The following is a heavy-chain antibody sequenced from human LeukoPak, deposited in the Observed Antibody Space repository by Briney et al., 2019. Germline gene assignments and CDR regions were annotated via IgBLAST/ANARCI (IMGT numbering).Heavy chain of an antibody. CDR1: GFTVSSNY. Sequence: GGSLRLSCAASGFTVSSNYMSWVRQAPGKGLEWVSVIYSGGSTYYADSVKGRFSISRDNSKNTLYLQMNSLRAEDTAVYYCETSGYSYGNYYYYMDVWGKGTTVTVSS. CDR3: ETSGYSYGNYYYYMDV. CDR2: IYSGGST. J-gene: IGHJ6*03. D-gene: IGHD5-18*01. V-gene: IGHV3-66*02.